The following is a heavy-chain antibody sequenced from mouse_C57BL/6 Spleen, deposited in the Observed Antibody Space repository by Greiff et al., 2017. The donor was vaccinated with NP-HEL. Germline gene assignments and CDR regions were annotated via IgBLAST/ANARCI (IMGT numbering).Heavy chain of an antibody. D-gene: IGHD2-1*01. CDR2: IDPENGDT. J-gene: IGHJ2*01. CDR1: GFNIKDDY. Sequence: EVQLQQSGAELVRPGASVKLSCTASGFNIKDDYMHWVKQRPEQGLEWIGWIDPENGDTEYASKFQGKATITADTSSNTAYLQLSSLTSEDTAVYYCTGYGNYSYYFDYWGQGTTLTVSS. V-gene: IGHV14-4*01. CDR3: TGYGNYSYYFDY.